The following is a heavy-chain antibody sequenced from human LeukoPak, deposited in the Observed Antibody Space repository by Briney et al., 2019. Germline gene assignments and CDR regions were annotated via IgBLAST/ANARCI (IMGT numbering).Heavy chain of an antibody. CDR3: AKRPDCSTTNCFRFEY. CDR1: GFTFSTYA. CDR2: ISGDGGST. Sequence: GSLRLSCAASGFTFSTYAMSWVRQAPGQGLEWVSSISGDGGSTYYAESVKGRFTISRDNSKNTLYLQMNSLRAEDTAVYYCAKRPDCSTTNCFRFEYWGQGTLVTVSS. D-gene: IGHD2-2*01. J-gene: IGHJ4*02. V-gene: IGHV3-23*01.